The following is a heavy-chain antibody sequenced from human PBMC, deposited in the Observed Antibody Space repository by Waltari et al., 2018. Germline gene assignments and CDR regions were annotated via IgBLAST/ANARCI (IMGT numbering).Heavy chain of an antibody. V-gene: IGHV3-74*01. CDR3: ARDLGGSGSD. CDR1: GFTFSTYW. CDR2: NDTHWRRT. J-gene: IGHJ4*02. D-gene: IGHD1-26*01. Sequence: EVQLVESGGGLIQPGGSLRLSCAASGFTFSTYWMHWVRQVPGKGLVRVSRNDTHWRRTDYAGSVKGRFTISRDNAKNTLYLQMNSLRVEDTALYYCARDLGGSGSDWGQGTLVTVSS.